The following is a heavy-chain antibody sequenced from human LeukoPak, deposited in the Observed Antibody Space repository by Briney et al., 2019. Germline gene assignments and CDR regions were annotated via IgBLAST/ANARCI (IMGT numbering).Heavy chain of an antibody. D-gene: IGHD3-10*01. CDR3: ARQGYYGSGSYSYFDY. CDR1: GGSISSGGYY. J-gene: IGHJ4*02. Sequence: PSQTLSLTCTVSGGSISSGGYYWSWIRQPPGKGLEWIGYIYHSGSTYYNPSLKSRVTISVDTSKNQFSLKLSSVTAADTAVYYCARQGYYGSGSYSYFDYWGQGTLVTVSS. CDR2: IYHSGST. V-gene: IGHV4-30-2*01.